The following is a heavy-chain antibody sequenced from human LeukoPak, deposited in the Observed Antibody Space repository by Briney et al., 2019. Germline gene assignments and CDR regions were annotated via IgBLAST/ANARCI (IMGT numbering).Heavy chain of an antibody. CDR2: INPNSGDT. CDR3: AREQAFVYCSGGTCYDDY. Sequence: ASVKVSCKASGYTFTGYYMHWVRQAPGQGLEWMGWINPNSGDTHYAQKFQGRVTMTRDTSINTAYMELSKLRSDDTAVYYCAREQAFVYCSGGTCYDDYWGQGSLVSVSS. D-gene: IGHD2-15*01. V-gene: IGHV1-2*02. J-gene: IGHJ4*02. CDR1: GYTFTGYY.